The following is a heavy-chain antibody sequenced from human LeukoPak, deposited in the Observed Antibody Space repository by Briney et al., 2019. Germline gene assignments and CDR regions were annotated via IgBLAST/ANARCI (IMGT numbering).Heavy chain of an antibody. Sequence: GSLRLSCAASGFTFSNYNMNWVRQAPGKGLEWVSLNSSSRSHKYYAVSVKGRFTISRDNSKNTLYLQMNSLRAEDTAVYYCARVGVRYSYGLTWGQGTLVTVSS. CDR3: ARVGVRYSYGLT. V-gene: IGHV3-21*01. D-gene: IGHD5-18*01. CDR1: GFTFSNYN. CDR2: NSSSRSHK. J-gene: IGHJ5*02.